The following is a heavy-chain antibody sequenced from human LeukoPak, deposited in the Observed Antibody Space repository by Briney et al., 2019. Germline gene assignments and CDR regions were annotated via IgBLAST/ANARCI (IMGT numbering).Heavy chain of an antibody. CDR2: IYSGGST. J-gene: IGHJ4*02. V-gene: IGHV3-66*01. CDR1: GFTVSSNY. CDR3: ARGQQLATLDY. D-gene: IGHD6-13*01. Sequence: GGSLRLSCAASGFTVSSNYMSWVRQAPGKGLEWVSVIYSGGSTYYADSVKGRFTISRDNSKNTLYLQMNSLRAEDTAVYYCARGQQLATLDYWGQGTLVTVSS.